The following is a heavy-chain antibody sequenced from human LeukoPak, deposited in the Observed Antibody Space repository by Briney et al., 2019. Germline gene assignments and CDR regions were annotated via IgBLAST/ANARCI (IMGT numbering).Heavy chain of an antibody. CDR3: ARTSYGHYYFDY. Sequence: GGSLRLSCAASGFTFSSYGMHWVRQAPGKGLEWVAVISYDGSNKYYADSVKGRFTISRDNSKNTLYLQMNSLRAEGTAVYYCARTSYGHYYFDYWGQGTLVTVSS. D-gene: IGHD5-18*01. CDR2: ISYDGSNK. V-gene: IGHV3-30*03. J-gene: IGHJ4*02. CDR1: GFTFSSYG.